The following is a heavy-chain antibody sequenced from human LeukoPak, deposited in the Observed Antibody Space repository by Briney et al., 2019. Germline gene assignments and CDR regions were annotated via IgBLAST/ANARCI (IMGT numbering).Heavy chain of an antibody. CDR2: IYTSGST. Sequence: PSETLSLTCTVPGGSISSYYWSWILQPAGNGLEWIGRIYTSGSTNYNPSLKTRVTMSVDTSKNQFSLTLSSVTAADTAVYYCASDRGTYYYDSSGFDYWGQGTLVTVSS. CDR3: ASDRGTYYYDSSGFDY. J-gene: IGHJ4*02. V-gene: IGHV4-4*07. CDR1: GGSISSYY. D-gene: IGHD3-22*01.